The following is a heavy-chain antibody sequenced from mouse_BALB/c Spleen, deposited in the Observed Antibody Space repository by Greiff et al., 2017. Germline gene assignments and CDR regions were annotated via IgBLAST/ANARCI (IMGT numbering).Heavy chain of an antibody. CDR3: AREGEVRGEYAMDY. J-gene: IGHJ4*01. CDR2: ISDGGSYT. Sequence: EVQRVESGGGLVKPGGSLKLSCAASGFTFSDYYMYWVRQTPEKRLEWVATISDGGSYTYYPDSVKGRFTISRDNAKNNLYLQMSSLKSEDTAMYYCAREGEVRGEYAMDYWGQGTSVTVSS. D-gene: IGHD2-14*01. V-gene: IGHV5-4*02. CDR1: GFTFSDYY.